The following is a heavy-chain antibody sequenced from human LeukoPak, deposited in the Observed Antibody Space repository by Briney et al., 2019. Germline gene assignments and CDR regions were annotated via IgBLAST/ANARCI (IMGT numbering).Heavy chain of an antibody. CDR2: ISYDGSNK. CDR3: ARIDYYDSSGYLAPFDY. D-gene: IGHD3-22*01. Sequence: PGGSLRLSCAASGFTFSSYAMHWVRQAPGKGLEGVAVISYDGSNKYYADSVKGRFTISGDNSKNTLYLQMNSLRAEDTAVYYCARIDYYDSSGYLAPFDYWGQGTLVTVSS. V-gene: IGHV3-30-3*01. CDR1: GFTFSSYA. J-gene: IGHJ4*02.